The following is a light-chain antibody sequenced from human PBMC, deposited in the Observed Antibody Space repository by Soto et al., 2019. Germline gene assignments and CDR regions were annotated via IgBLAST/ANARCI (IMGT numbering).Light chain of an antibody. V-gene: IGKV1-5*03. CDR3: QQYVTAFRS. CDR2: KAS. Sequence: DIQTTQSPSSLSASVGDRVTITCRASQSISSWLAWYQQKPGTAPKLLIYKASSLQSGVPSRFSGSGSGTEFTLTISSLQPDDFATYYCQQYVTAFRSCGKETKVNI. CDR1: QSISSW. J-gene: IGKJ1*01.